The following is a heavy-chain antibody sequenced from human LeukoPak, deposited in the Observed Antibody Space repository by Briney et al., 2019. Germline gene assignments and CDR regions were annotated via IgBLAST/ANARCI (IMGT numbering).Heavy chain of an antibody. Sequence: SSETLSLTCTVSGGSIDGTTGHWGWIRQPPGKGLEWIGGVFYRGSPYYNPSLNSRLTISVDTSKSQFSLDLTSVTAADTAVYYCARDPDYWGQGTLVTVSS. CDR2: VFYRGSP. J-gene: IGHJ4*02. V-gene: IGHV4-39*07. CDR3: ARDPDY. CDR1: GGSIDGTTGH.